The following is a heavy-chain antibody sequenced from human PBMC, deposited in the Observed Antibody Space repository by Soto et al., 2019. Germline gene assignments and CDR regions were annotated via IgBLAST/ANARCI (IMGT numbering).Heavy chain of an antibody. Sequence: GGSLRLSCAASGFTFSSYAMSWVRQAPGKGLEWVSAISGSGGSTYYADSVKGRFTISRDNSKNTLYLQMNSLRAEDTAVYYCAKDAVAVNGVWDLFDPWGQGTLVTVSS. CDR2: ISGSGGST. CDR1: GFTFSSYA. V-gene: IGHV3-23*01. CDR3: AKDAVAVNGVWDLFDP. D-gene: IGHD3-16*01. J-gene: IGHJ5*02.